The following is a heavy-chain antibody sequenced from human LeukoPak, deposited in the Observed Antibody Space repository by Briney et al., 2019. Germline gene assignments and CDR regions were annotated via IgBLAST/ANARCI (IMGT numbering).Heavy chain of an antibody. CDR1: GYTLTELS. CDR3: ATPLDLTPRGAFDI. V-gene: IGHV1-24*01. CDR2: FDPEDGET. Sequence: ASVKVSCKVSGYTLTELSMHWVRQAPGKGLEWMGGFDPEDGETIYAQKFQGRVTMTEDTSTDTAYMELSSLRSEDTAVYYCATPLDLTPRGAFDIWGQGTMVTVSS. D-gene: IGHD3/OR15-3a*01. J-gene: IGHJ3*02.